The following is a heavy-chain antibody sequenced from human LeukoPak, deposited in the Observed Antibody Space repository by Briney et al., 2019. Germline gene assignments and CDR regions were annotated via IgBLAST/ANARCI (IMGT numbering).Heavy chain of an antibody. Sequence: GRSLRLSCAASGLTLTYDWMSWVRQAPGKGLEWVGRIKSKTDGETRDYAAPVKGRFTISRDDSKNTVALQLNSLKTEDTAVYYCAKERYCSSTTCLGAFDLWGLGTMVTVSS. D-gene: IGHD2-2*01. CDR1: GLTLTYDW. CDR2: IKSKTDGETR. V-gene: IGHV3-15*01. J-gene: IGHJ3*01. CDR3: AKERYCSSTTCLGAFDL.